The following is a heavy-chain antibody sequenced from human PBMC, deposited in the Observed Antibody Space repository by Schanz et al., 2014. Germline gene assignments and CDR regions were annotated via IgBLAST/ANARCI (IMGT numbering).Heavy chain of an antibody. V-gene: IGHV3-30*02. CDR3: AKEDRNHNSDYVY. J-gene: IGHJ4*02. CDR2: IRYDGSSK. D-gene: IGHD3-22*01. Sequence: QVQLVQSGGGVVQPGGSLRLSCAASGFTFTSYSMHWVRQAPGRGLEWVAFIRYDGSSKYYADSVRGRFTISRDDSKNTLYLQMTSLRPEDTAVYYCAKEDRNHNSDYVYWGQGTLVTVSS. CDR1: GFTFTSYS.